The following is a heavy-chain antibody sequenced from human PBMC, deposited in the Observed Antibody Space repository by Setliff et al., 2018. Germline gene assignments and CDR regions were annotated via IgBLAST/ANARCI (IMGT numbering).Heavy chain of an antibody. CDR2: IYHDGRA. CDR3: MRQVGGGLWYFDY. V-gene: IGHV4-59*08. D-gene: IGHD2-15*01. J-gene: IGHJ4*02. CDR1: GGSISSYY. Sequence: TSETLSLTCTVSGGSISSYYWSWIRQPAGKGLEWIGIIYHDGRAYYSTSLKSRVDLSLDMSKTQFSLHLNSVTAADTAVYYCMRQVGGGLWYFDYWGQGILVTVSS.